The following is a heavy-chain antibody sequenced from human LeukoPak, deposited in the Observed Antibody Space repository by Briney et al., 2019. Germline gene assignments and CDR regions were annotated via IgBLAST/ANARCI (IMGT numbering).Heavy chain of an antibody. J-gene: IGHJ4*02. D-gene: IGHD3-22*01. Sequence: PGGSLGLSCAASGFTFSSYAMNWVRQAPVKGLEWVSVISGSGRDTYYADSVKGRFTISRDNSKNTLYLQMNSLRADDTAVYYCATNYYDSSGYFPDFDYWGQGALVSVSS. CDR1: GFTFSSYA. V-gene: IGHV3-23*01. CDR2: ISGSGRDT. CDR3: ATNYYDSSGYFPDFDY.